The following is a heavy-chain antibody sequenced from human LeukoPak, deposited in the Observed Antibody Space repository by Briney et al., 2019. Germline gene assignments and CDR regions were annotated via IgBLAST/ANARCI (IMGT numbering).Heavy chain of an antibody. V-gene: IGHV1-3*01. Sequence: VASVKVSCKASGYTFTSYAMHWVRQAPGQRLEWMGWINAGNGNTRYSQKLQGRVTITRDTSANTVYMELSSLRSGDTAVYYCARDDWNYKFTIHSYYYGMDVWGQGTTVTVSS. CDR3: ARDDWNYKFTIHSYYYGMDV. J-gene: IGHJ6*02. D-gene: IGHD1-7*01. CDR1: GYTFTSYA. CDR2: INAGNGNT.